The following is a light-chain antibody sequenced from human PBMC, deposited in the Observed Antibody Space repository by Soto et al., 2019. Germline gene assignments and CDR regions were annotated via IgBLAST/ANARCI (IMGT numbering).Light chain of an antibody. CDR1: SSDVGGYNY. CDR2: DVS. Sequence: QSALTQPASVSGSPGQSITISCTGTSSDVGGYNYVSWYQQYPGKAPKVVIFDVSNRPSGVSDRFSGSKSGNTAFLTISGLQAEDEADYYCSSYTSSSTRLFGGGTKLTVL. CDR3: SSYTSSSTRL. J-gene: IGLJ3*02. V-gene: IGLV2-14*01.